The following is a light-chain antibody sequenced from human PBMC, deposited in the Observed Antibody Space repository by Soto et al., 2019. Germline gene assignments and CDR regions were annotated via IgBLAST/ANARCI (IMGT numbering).Light chain of an antibody. CDR2: AVS. V-gene: IGLV2-14*01. CDR1: SSDVGTSNY. CDR3: TSYTDISTWV. J-gene: IGLJ3*02. Sequence: QAVVTQPASVSGSPGQSVTISCSGTSSDVGTSNYVSWYQQHPGKAPKLMIYAVSNRPSGVSNRFSGSKSGNTASLTISGLQAEDEADYYCTSYTDISTWVFGGGTKLTVL.